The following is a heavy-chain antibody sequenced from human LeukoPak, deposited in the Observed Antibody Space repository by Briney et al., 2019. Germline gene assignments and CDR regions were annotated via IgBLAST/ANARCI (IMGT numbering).Heavy chain of an antibody. CDR1: GFTFSSYA. D-gene: IGHD6-19*01. Sequence: GGSLRLSCAASGFTFSSYAMSWVRQAPGKGLEWVSFISSSSSYIYYADSVKGRFTISRDNAKNSLYLQMNSLRAEDTAVYYCARDRGAVAGTIGYWGQGTLVTVSS. V-gene: IGHV3-21*01. J-gene: IGHJ4*02. CDR2: ISSSSSYI. CDR3: ARDRGAVAGTIGY.